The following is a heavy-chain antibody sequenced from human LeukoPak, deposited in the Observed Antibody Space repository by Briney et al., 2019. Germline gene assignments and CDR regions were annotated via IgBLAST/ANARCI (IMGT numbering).Heavy chain of an antibody. CDR2: IRPSGDNT. CDR1: GFTVSSNE. D-gene: IGHD6-19*01. J-gene: IGHJ5*02. CDR3: ARVAGWHWFDP. Sequence: GGSLRLSCAASGFTVSSNEMSWVRQAPGKGLEWVSSIRPSGDNTYYGDSVKGRFTISRYNSKNTVYLQMNNMRVDDTAVYYCARVAGWHWFDPWGQGTLVTVSS. V-gene: IGHV3-23*01.